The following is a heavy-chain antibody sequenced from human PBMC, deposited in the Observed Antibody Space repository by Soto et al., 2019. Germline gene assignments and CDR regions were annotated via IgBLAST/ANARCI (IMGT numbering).Heavy chain of an antibody. Sequence: QVQLVQSGAEVKKPGSSVKVSCGASGGTFSSYPIKWVRQAPGQGLEWMGGIIPFFGTSNYAQKFQGRVTITADESTSTAYMELRSLRSEDTAVYYCARAGHISNYGMAVWRQGTTVTVSS. CDR1: GGTFSSYP. CDR2: IIPFFGTS. J-gene: IGHJ6*02. CDR3: ARAGHISNYGMAV. D-gene: IGHD2-21*01. V-gene: IGHV1-69*01.